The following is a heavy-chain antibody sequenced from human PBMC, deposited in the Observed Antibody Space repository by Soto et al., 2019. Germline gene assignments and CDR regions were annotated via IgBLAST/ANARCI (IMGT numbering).Heavy chain of an antibody. Sequence: GGSLRLSCAASGFTFSDYYMSWIRQAPGKGLEWVSYISSSSSYTNYADSVKGRFTISRDNAKNSLYLQMNSLRAEDTAVYYCARVKRSIAAAGTRYYGMDVWGQGTTVTVSS. J-gene: IGHJ6*02. CDR2: ISSSSSYT. V-gene: IGHV3-11*06. D-gene: IGHD6-13*01. CDR3: ARVKRSIAAAGTRYYGMDV. CDR1: GFTFSDYY.